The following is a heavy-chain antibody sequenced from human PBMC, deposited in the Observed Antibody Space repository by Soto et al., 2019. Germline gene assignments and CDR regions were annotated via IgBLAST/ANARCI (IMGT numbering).Heavy chain of an antibody. J-gene: IGHJ5*02. CDR3: ARTGTVSSGYYYAWFHP. Sequence: SESLSLPCGVSGFSISSGYYWGWIRQPPGEGLEWIRSVYDGGNSYYNPSLKSRVSISIDTSKNQFSLKLNSVTAADTAVYYCARTGTVSSGYYYAWFHPWGQGTRVTVSS. CDR1: GFSISSGYY. D-gene: IGHD3-22*01. CDR2: VYDGGNS. V-gene: IGHV4-38-2*01.